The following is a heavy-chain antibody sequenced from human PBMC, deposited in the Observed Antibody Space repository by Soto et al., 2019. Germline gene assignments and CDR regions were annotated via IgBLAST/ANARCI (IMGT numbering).Heavy chain of an antibody. CDR2: IWYDGSNK. Sequence: GGSLRLSCAASGFTFSSYGMHWVRQAPGKGLEWVAVIWYDGSNKYYADSVKGRFTISRDNSKNTLYLQMNSLRAEDTAVYYCARDPYHDFWSGYYYYYMDVWGKGTTVTVSS. D-gene: IGHD3-3*01. CDR3: ARDPYHDFWSGYYYYYMDV. V-gene: IGHV3-33*01. CDR1: GFTFSSYG. J-gene: IGHJ6*03.